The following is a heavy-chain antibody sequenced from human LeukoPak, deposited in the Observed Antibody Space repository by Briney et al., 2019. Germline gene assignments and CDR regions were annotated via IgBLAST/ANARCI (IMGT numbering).Heavy chain of an antibody. CDR3: ARGNYYDSSGYYLDDAFDI. V-gene: IGHV1-69*13. CDR2: IIPIFGTA. Sequence: GASVKVSCKASGGTFSSYAISWVRQAPGQGLEWMGGIIPIFGTANYAQKFQGRVTITADESTSTAYMELSSLRSEDTAVYYCARGNYYDSSGYYLDDAFDIWGQGTMVTVSS. D-gene: IGHD3-22*01. J-gene: IGHJ3*02. CDR1: GGTFSSYA.